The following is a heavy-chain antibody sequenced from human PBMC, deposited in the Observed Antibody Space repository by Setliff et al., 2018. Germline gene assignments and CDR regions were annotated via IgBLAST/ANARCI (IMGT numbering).Heavy chain of an antibody. CDR2: INTNTGNP. CDR3: ARLNYDFWSALGDY. Sequence: GASVKVSCKASGYSFTSYAMNWVRQAPGQGLEWMGWINTNTGNPMYAQGFTGRFVFSLDTSVSTAYLQISSLKAEDTAVYYCARLNYDFWSALGDYWGQGTLVTVSS. J-gene: IGHJ4*02. V-gene: IGHV7-4-1*02. CDR1: GYSFTSYA. D-gene: IGHD3-3*01.